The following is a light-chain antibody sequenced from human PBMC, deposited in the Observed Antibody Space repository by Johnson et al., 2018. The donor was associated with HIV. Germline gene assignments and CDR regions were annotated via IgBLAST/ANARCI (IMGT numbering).Light chain of an antibody. CDR2: ENN. CDR1: NSNIGNNY. V-gene: IGLV1-51*02. CDR3: GTWDSRLSGGHV. J-gene: IGLJ1*01. Sequence: QSVLTQPPSVSAAPGQKVTISCSGSNSNIGNNYVSWFQQLPGTAPKLLIYENNKRPSGIPDRFSGSKSGTSATLGITGLQTGDEADYYCGTWDSRLSGGHVFGTGTKVTVL.